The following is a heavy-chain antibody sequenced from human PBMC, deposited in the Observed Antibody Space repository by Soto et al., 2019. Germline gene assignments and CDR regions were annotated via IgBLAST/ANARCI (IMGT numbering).Heavy chain of an antibody. Sequence: ASVKVSCKASGYTFTSYAMNWVRQAPGQGLEWMGWINTNTGNPTYAQGFTGRFVFSLDTSVGTAYLQICSLKAGDTAVYYCARDLSELRFLEWLFPNYYYYGMDVWGQGTTVTVSS. V-gene: IGHV7-4-1*01. CDR2: INTNTGNP. CDR1: GYTFTSYA. CDR3: ARDLSELRFLEWLFPNYYYYGMDV. J-gene: IGHJ6*02. D-gene: IGHD3-3*01.